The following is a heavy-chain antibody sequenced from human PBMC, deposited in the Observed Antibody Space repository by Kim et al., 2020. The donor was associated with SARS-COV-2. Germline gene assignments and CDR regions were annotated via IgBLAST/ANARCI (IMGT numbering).Heavy chain of an antibody. V-gene: IGHV4-59*13. CDR1: GGSISSYY. D-gene: IGHD2-15*01. Sequence: SETLSLTCTVSGGSISSYYWSWIRQPPGKGLEWIGYIYYSGSTNYNPSLKSRVTISVDTSKNQFSLKLSSVTAADTAVYYCARGGRKLPEMAKGGGMDVWGRGTTVAVSS. CDR2: IYYSGST. CDR3: ARGGRKLPEMAKGGGMDV. J-gene: IGHJ6*02.